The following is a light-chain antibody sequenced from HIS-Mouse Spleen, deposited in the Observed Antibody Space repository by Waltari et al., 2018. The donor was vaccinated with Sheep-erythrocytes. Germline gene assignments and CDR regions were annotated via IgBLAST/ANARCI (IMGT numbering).Light chain of an antibody. J-gene: IGLJ3*02. CDR2: EGS. CDR3: CSYAGSSTPWV. CDR1: SRYVGSYTL. Sequence: QSALTQPASVSGSPGQSITIPCTGTSRYVGSYTLVSWYQQHPGKAPKLMIYEGSKRPSGVSNRFSGSKSGNTASLTISGLQAEDEADYYCCSYAGSSTPWVFVGGTKLTVL. V-gene: IGLV2-23*01.